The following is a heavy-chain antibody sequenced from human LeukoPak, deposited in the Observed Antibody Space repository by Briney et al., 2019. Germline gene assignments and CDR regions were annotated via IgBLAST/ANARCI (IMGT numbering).Heavy chain of an antibody. D-gene: IGHD2-2*01. CDR1: GYTFTSYD. CDR3: ARVGERTSLLYYFDY. J-gene: IGHJ4*02. CDR2: INPNSGGT. Sequence: ASVKVSCKASGYTFTSYDINWVRQAPGQGLEWMGWINPNSGGTNYAQKFQGRVTMTRDTSISTAYMELSRLRSDDTAVYYCARVGERTSLLYYFDYWGQGTLVTVSS. V-gene: IGHV1-2*02.